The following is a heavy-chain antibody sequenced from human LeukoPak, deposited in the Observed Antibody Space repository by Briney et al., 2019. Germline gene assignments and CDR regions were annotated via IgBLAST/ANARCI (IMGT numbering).Heavy chain of an antibody. V-gene: IGHV3-74*01. CDR1: GFTFSSYW. D-gene: IGHD3-22*01. CDR2: INSDGSST. J-gene: IGHJ4*02. Sequence: GGSLRLSCAASGFTFSSYWMHWVRQAPGKGLVWVSRINSDGSSTSYADSVKGRFTISRDNAKNTLYLQMNSLRAEDTAVYYCAKSYYDSTALGYWGQGTLVTVSS. CDR3: AKSYYDSTALGY.